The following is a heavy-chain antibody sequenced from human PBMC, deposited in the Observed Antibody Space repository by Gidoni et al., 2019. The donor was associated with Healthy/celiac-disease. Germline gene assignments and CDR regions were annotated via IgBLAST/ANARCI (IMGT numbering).Heavy chain of an antibody. CDR2: FDPEDGET. D-gene: IGHD1-26*01. Sequence: QVQLVQSGAEVKKPGASVKVSCKVSGYTLTELSMHWVRQAPGKGLEWMGGFDPEDGETIYAQKFQGRVTMTEDTSTDTAYMELSSLRSEDTAVYYCATTPQVGAPIQAFVAFDIWGQGTMVTVSS. CDR3: ATTPQVGAPIQAFVAFDI. CDR1: GYTLTELS. V-gene: IGHV1-24*01. J-gene: IGHJ3*02.